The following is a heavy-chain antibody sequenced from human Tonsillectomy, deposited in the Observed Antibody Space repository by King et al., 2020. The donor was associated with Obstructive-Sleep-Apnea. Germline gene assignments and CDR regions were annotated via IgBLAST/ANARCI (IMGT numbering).Heavy chain of an antibody. CDR2: IRCSGGCT. CDR1: GFTFSSYA. CDR3: AKDILPNVLLWFGEPFDY. D-gene: IGHD3-10*01. V-gene: IGHV3-23*04. Sequence: VQLVESGGGLVQPGGSLRLSCAASGFTFSSYAMSWVRQAPGKGLEWVSAIRCSGGCTYYADSVKGRFTISRDNSKNTLYLQMNSLRAEDTAVYYCAKDILPNVLLWFGEPFDYWGQGTLVTVSS. J-gene: IGHJ4*02.